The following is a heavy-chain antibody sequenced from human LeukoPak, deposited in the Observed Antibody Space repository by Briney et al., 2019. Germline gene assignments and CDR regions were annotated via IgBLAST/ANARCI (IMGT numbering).Heavy chain of an antibody. D-gene: IGHD4-17*01. J-gene: IGHJ4*02. CDR1: GYTFTGYY. CDR2: INPNSGGT. CDR3: ARDIYGDKIFDY. V-gene: IGHV1-2*02. Sequence: GASVKVSCKASGYTFTGYYMHWVRQAPGQGLEWMGWINPNSGGTNYAQKFQGRVTMTRDTSISTAYMELSRLRSDDTVVYYCARDIYGDKIFDYWGQGTLVTVSS.